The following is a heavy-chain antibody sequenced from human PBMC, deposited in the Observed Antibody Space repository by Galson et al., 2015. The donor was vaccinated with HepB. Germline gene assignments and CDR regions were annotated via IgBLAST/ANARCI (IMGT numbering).Heavy chain of an antibody. Sequence: SLRLSCAASGFTFSSYWMSWVRQAPGKGLEWVANIKQDGSEKYYVDSVKGRFTISRDNAKNSLYLQMNSLRAEDTAVYYCARDRAYCSSTSCYTNYFDYWGQGTLVTVSS. D-gene: IGHD2-2*02. V-gene: IGHV3-7*03. J-gene: IGHJ4*02. CDR3: ARDRAYCSSTSCYTNYFDY. CDR1: GFTFSSYW. CDR2: IKQDGSEK.